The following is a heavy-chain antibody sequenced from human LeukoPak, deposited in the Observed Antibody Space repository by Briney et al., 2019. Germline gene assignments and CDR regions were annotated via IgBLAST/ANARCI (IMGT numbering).Heavy chain of an antibody. D-gene: IGHD7-27*01. V-gene: IGHV4-4*07. CDR1: GGSISSYY. CDR3: ARTNGVTPNAGGYYYGMDV. Sequence: PSETLSLTCTVSGGSISSYYWSWIRQPAGKGLEWIGHIYTSGSTNYNPSLKSRVTMSVDTSKNQFSLKLSSVTAADTAVYYCARTNGVTPNAGGYYYGMDVWGKGTTVTVSS. J-gene: IGHJ6*04. CDR2: IYTSGST.